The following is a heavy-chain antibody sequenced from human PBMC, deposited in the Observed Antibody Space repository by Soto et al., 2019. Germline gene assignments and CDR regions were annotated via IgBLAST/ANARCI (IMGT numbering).Heavy chain of an antibody. CDR2: FDPEDGET. CDR1: GYTLTELS. V-gene: IGHV1-24*01. CDR3: ATVRYCSGGSCYFDAFDI. D-gene: IGHD2-15*01. J-gene: IGHJ3*02. Sequence: GASVKVSCKVSGYTLTELSMHWVRQAPGKGLEWMGGFDPEDGETIYAQKFQGRVTMTEDTSTDTAYMELSSLRSEDTAVYYCATVRYCSGGSCYFDAFDIWGQGTMVTVSS.